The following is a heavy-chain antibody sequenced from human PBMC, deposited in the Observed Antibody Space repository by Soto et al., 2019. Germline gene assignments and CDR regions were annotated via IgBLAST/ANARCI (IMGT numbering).Heavy chain of an antibody. J-gene: IGHJ6*03. V-gene: IGHV1-3*01. D-gene: IGHD3-3*01. CDR3: AREERFVAPPYIIDF. CDR2: INAGNGNT. Sequence: EASVKVSCKASGYTFTSYAMHWVRQAPGQRLEWMGWINAGNGNTKYSQKFQGRVTITRDTSAGTAYMELSSLRSEDTGVYYCAREERFVAPPYIIDFRDKGITVTVSS. CDR1: GYTFTSYA.